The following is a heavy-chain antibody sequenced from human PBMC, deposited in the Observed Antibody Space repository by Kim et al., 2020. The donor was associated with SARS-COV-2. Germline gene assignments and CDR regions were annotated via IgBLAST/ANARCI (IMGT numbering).Heavy chain of an antibody. V-gene: IGHV4-34*01. CDR3: ARVYPGAPTNY. D-gene: IGHD3-10*01. Sequence: TNYNPSLKSGVTISVDTPKNQFSLKLSSVTAANTAVYYCARVYPGAPTNYRGQGTLVPVPS. J-gene: IGHJ4*02. CDR2: T.